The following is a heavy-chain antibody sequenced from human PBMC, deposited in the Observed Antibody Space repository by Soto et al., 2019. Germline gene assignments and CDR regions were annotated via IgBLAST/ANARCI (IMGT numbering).Heavy chain of an antibody. J-gene: IGHJ5*02. CDR2: IYSGGST. Sequence: GGSLRLSCAASGFTVSSNYMSWVRQAPGKGLEWVSVIYSGGSTYYADSVKGRFTISRDNSKNTLYLQMNSLRAEDTAVYYCAGSLNYGSGSYSAWGQGTLVTVSS. V-gene: IGHV3-53*01. D-gene: IGHD3-10*01. CDR1: GFTVSSNY. CDR3: AGSLNYGSGSYSA.